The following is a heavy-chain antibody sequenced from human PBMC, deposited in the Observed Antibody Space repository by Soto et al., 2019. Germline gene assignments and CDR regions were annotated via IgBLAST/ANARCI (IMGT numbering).Heavy chain of an antibody. CDR3: VSGVLCLGIDY. V-gene: IGHV3-74*02. D-gene: IGHD1-26*01. Sequence: EVQLVESGGGLVQPGGSLRLSCAASGFTFNSYWMHWVRQAPGKGLVWVSDINSDGSDTGYADSVKGRFTISRDNAKKTLYLHMTRLRAEDAAVNYCVSGVLCLGIDYWGLGTLVTVSS. CDR2: INSDGSDT. CDR1: GFTFNSYW. J-gene: IGHJ4*02.